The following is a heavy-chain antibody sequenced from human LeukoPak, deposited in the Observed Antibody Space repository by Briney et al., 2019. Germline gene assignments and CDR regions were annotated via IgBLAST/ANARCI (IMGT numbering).Heavy chain of an antibody. CDR1: GGSISSGGYY. Sequence: SQTLSLTCTVSGGSISSGGYYWSWIRQHPGKGLEWIGYIYYSGSTNYNPSLKSRVTTSVDTSKNQFSLKLSSVTAADTAVYYCARTDSSGYYYWFDPWGQGTLVTVSS. V-gene: IGHV4-31*03. CDR2: IYYSGST. CDR3: ARTDSSGYYYWFDP. D-gene: IGHD3-22*01. J-gene: IGHJ5*02.